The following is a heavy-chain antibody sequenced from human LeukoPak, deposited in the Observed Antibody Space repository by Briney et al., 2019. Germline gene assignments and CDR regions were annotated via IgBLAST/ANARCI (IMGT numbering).Heavy chain of an antibody. CDR1: GFTFSSYE. CDR3: ARGSSGWYYFDY. Sequence: PGGSLRLSCAVSGFTFSSYEMNWVRQAPGKGLEWVSYISSSSGISIYYADSVKGRFTISRDNAKNSLYLQMNSLRAKDTAVYYCARGSSGWYYFDYWGQGTLVTVSS. D-gene: IGHD6-19*01. J-gene: IGHJ4*02. CDR2: ISSSSGISI. V-gene: IGHV3-48*03.